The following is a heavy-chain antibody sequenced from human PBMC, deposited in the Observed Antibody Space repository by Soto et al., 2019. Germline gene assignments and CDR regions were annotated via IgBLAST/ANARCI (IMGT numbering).Heavy chain of an antibody. Sequence: PSETLSLPCAVYGGSFSGYDWTWIRQPPGTGLEWIGEINHSGSSNYNPSLKSRVTISVDTSKNQFSLKLTSVTAADTAVYYCARDKITGLFDYWGQGTLVTVSS. D-gene: IGHD2-8*02. J-gene: IGHJ4*02. CDR1: GGSFSGYD. V-gene: IGHV4-34*01. CDR2: INHSGSS. CDR3: ARDKITGLFDY.